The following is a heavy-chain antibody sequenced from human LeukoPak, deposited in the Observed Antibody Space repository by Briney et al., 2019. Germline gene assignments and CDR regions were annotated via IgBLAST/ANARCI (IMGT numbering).Heavy chain of an antibody. CDR2: ISWNSGSI. D-gene: IGHD3-16*02. V-gene: IGHV3-9*01. Sequence: PGGSLRLSCAASGFTFDDYAMPWVRQAPGKGLEWVSGISWNSGSIGYADSVKGRFTISRDNAKNSLYLQMNSLRAEDTALYYCAKEGGYDYVWGSYRPRYFDYWGQGTLVTVSS. CDR3: AKEGGYDYVWGSYRPRYFDY. J-gene: IGHJ4*02. CDR1: GFTFDDYA.